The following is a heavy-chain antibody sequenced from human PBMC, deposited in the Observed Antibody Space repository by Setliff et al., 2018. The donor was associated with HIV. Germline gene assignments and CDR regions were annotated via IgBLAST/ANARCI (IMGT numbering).Heavy chain of an antibody. CDR1: DGSVSSTGYS. V-gene: IGHV4-39*01. D-gene: IGHD4-17*01. CDR3: AAFLVSPVTTQDY. J-gene: IGHJ4*02. Sequence: PSETLSLTCTVSDGSVSSTGYSWGWIRQAPGKGLEWIGSMHYSKSTYYNPSLQSRVIISLDTSKNQFSLKLTSVTAADTAMYYCAAFLVSPVTTQDYWGQGTPVTVSS. CDR2: MHYSKST.